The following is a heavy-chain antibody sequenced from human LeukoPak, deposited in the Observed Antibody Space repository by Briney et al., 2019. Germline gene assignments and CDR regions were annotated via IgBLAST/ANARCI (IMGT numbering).Heavy chain of an antibody. Sequence: PGGSLRLSCAASGFTSSDYYMSWIRQAPGKGLEWVSYISSSGSTIYYADSVKGRFTISRDNAKNSLYLQMNSLRAEDTAVYYCARTSYYDFWSGYLRAIDYWGQGTLVTVSS. D-gene: IGHD3-3*01. V-gene: IGHV3-11*01. CDR3: ARTSYYDFWSGYLRAIDY. CDR2: ISSSGSTI. CDR1: GFTSSDYY. J-gene: IGHJ4*02.